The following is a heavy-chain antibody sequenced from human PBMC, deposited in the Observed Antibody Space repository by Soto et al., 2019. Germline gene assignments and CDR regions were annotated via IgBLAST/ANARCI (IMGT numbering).Heavy chain of an antibody. D-gene: IGHD2-2*01. CDR3: ARDRFVCSSTSCNYWYFDL. CDR1: GFTFDDYG. Sequence: EVQLVESGGGVVRPGGSLRLSCAASGFTFDDYGMSWFRQVPGKGLEWVPVINWNGGSTGYADPVKGRFTISRDNAKNSLYLQMNSLRAEDTALYHCARDRFVCSSTSCNYWYFDLWGRGTLVTVSS. J-gene: IGHJ2*01. CDR2: INWNGGST. V-gene: IGHV3-20*01.